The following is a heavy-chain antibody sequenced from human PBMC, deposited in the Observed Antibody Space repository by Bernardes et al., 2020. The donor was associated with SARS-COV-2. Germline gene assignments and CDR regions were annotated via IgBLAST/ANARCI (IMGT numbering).Heavy chain of an antibody. CDR2: FYSGDST. V-gene: IGHV3-66*02. Sequence: GGSLRLSCAASGFTVSSIYMSWVRQAPGKGLECVSFFYSGDSTYYADSVKGRFTISRDNSKNTLYLQMNRLRAEDTAMYFCARALSVGYDYWGQGTLVTVSS. CDR3: ARALSVGYDY. CDR1: GFTVSSIY. J-gene: IGHJ4*02. D-gene: IGHD1-26*01.